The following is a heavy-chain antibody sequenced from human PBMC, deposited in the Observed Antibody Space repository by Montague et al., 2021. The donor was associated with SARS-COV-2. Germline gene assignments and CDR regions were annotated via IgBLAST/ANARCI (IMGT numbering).Heavy chain of an antibody. CDR3: ARDTRIQLWFDRDYYYGMDV. CDR1: GDSVSSNSAA. D-gene: IGHD5-18*01. Sequence: CAISGDSVSSNSAAWNWIRQSPSRGLEWLGRTYYRSKWYNDYAVSVKSRITISPDTSKNQFSLQLNSVTPEDTAVYYCARDTRIQLWFDRDYYYGMDVWGQGTTVTVSS. J-gene: IGHJ6*02. CDR2: TYYRSKWYN. V-gene: IGHV6-1*01.